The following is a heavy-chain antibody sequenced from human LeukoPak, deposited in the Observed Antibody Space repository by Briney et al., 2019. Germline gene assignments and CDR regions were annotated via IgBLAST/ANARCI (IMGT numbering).Heavy chain of an antibody. D-gene: IGHD2-15*01. Sequence: GASVKVSCKASGYTFTSYYMHWVRQAPGQGLEWMGIINPSGGSTSYAQKSQGRVTMTRDTSTSTVYMELSSLRSEDTAMYYCARYGIEEYCSGGSCSQYYFDYWGQGTLVTVSS. V-gene: IGHV1-46*01. CDR1: GYTFTSYY. CDR3: ARYGIEEYCSGGSCSQYYFDY. CDR2: INPSGGST. J-gene: IGHJ4*02.